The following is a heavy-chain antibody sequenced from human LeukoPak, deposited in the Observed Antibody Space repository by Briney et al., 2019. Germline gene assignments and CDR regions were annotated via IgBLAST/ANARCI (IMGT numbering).Heavy chain of an antibody. CDR3: AAELYGVYTDCCTFHL. Sequence: SVKVSCKTSGFTFSTSAVQWVRQSRGQRLEWIGWIIVGSGATNYAQSLQGRFTITRDMSTNTAYMELSSLGSEDSAVYYCAAELYGVYTDCCTFHLWGQGTMVTVSS. V-gene: IGHV1-58*01. CDR2: IIVGSGAT. CDR1: GFTFSTSA. J-gene: IGHJ3*01. D-gene: IGHD4-17*01.